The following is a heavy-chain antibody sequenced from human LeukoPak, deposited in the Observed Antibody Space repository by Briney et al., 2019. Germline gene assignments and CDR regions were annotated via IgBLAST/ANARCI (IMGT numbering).Heavy chain of an antibody. J-gene: IGHJ4*02. CDR2: ISAYNGNT. CDR3: ARDLTSWELLGPADY. CDR1: GYTFTSYG. Sequence: ASVKVSCKASGYTFTSYGISWVRQAPGQGLECMGWISAYNGNTNYAQKLQGRVTMTTDTSTSTAYMELRSLRSDDTAVYYCARDLTSWELLGPADYWGQGTLVTVSS. D-gene: IGHD1-26*01. V-gene: IGHV1-18*01.